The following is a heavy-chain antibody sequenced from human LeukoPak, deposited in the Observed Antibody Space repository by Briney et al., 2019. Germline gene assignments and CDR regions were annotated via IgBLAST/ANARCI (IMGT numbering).Heavy chain of an antibody. CDR2: IYSGGST. V-gene: IGHV3-66*01. D-gene: IGHD2-21*02. CDR1: GFTVSSNY. J-gene: IGHJ5*02. Sequence: PGGSLRLSCAASGFTVSSNYMSWVRQAPGKGLEWVSVIYSGGSTFYSDSVKGRFTISRDNSKNTLYLKMNSLRDEDTAVYYCARSHCGGDCYRPPEFDPWGQGTLVTVSS. CDR3: ARSHCGGDCYRPPEFDP.